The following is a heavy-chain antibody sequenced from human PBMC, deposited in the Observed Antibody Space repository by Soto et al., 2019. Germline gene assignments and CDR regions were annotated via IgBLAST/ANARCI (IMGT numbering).Heavy chain of an antibody. Sequence: SETLSLTCTVSGGSISSYYWSWIRQPPGKGLEWIGYIYYSGSTNYNPSLKSRVTISVDTSKNQFSLKLSSVTAADTAVYYCARDEKTFGDGAFDTWGQGTMVTVSS. D-gene: IGHD3-16*01. CDR3: ARDEKTFGDGAFDT. V-gene: IGHV4-59*01. CDR2: IYYSGST. CDR1: GGSISSYY. J-gene: IGHJ3*02.